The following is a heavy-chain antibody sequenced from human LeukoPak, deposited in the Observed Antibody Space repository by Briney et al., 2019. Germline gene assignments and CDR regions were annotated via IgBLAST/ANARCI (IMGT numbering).Heavy chain of an antibody. V-gene: IGHV1-18*01. D-gene: IGHD3-16*01. Sequence: GASVKVSCKAYGYTFTSYGISWVRQAPGQGLEWVGWISAYSTNTHYAQRLQGRVSMTTDTSTTTSYMELRSLRSDDTAVYYCARATGTWGHDGFHIWGQGTMVTV. CDR2: ISAYSTNT. CDR3: ARATGTWGHDGFHI. CDR1: GYTFTSYG. J-gene: IGHJ3*02.